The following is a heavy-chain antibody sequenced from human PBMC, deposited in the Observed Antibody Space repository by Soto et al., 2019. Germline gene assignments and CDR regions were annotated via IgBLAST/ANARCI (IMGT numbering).Heavy chain of an antibody. CDR3: ARMGQWRVPGDYYYGMDV. V-gene: IGHV3-53*01. J-gene: IGHJ6*02. D-gene: IGHD6-19*01. CDR1: GLTVSSDY. CDR2: IYTGGGT. Sequence: GSLRLSCAASGLTVSSDYMNWVRQAPGKGLEWVSLIYTGGGTYYADSVKGRFTVSRDNSKNTLYLQMNSLRAEDTAVYYCARMGQWRVPGDYYYGMDVWGQGTSVTVSS.